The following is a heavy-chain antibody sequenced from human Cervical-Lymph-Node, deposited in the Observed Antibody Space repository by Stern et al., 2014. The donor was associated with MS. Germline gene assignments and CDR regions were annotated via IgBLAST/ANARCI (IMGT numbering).Heavy chain of an antibody. CDR2: SFPVFGTP. D-gene: IGHD6-13*01. J-gene: IGHJ5*02. CDR3: ALSSETSDRWYALGYDL. CDR1: GGTFSKFA. V-gene: IGHV1-69*01. Sequence: VQLVESGAGVTKPGPSVKVSCKASGGTFSKFASSWVRQAPGQGLEWMGGSFPVFGTPAYSQEFRGRVTIAATVSTSTVYMELSSLRSDDTAVYYCALSSETSDRWYALGYDLWGQGTLVTVSS.